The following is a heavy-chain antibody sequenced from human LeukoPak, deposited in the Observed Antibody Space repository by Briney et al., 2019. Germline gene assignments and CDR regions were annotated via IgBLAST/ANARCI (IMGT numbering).Heavy chain of an antibody. Sequence: ASVKVSCKASGYTFTSYDINWVRQATGQGLEWMGWVNPNSGNTGYAQKFQGRVTMTRNTSISTAYMELSSLRSEDTAVYYCARVGSSWSELNWFDPWGQGTLVTVSS. V-gene: IGHV1-8*01. CDR3: ARVGSSWSELNWFDP. CDR1: GYTFTSYD. CDR2: VNPNSGNT. J-gene: IGHJ5*02. D-gene: IGHD6-13*01.